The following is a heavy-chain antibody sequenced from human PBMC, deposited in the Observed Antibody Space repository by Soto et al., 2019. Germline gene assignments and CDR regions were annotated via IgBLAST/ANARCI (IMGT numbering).Heavy chain of an antibody. J-gene: IGHJ4*02. CDR3: ERWLRNYYDRSRLNY. V-gene: IGHV3-48*03. D-gene: IGHD3-3*01. CDR2: ISYTGSTI. CDR1: GFTFSSYA. Sequence: GGSLRLSCSASGFTFSSYAMHWVRQAPGKGLEWVSYISYTGSTIYYADSVRGRFTISRDNSKNSLYLQMNSLRAEDTAVYYCERWLRNYYDRSRLNYRGQGTIVTVSS.